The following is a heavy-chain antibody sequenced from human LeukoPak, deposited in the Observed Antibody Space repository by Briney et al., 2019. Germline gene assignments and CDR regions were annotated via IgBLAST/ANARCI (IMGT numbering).Heavy chain of an antibody. V-gene: IGHV3-30*02. CDR2: IRYDGSSK. CDR1: GFTFSSYG. J-gene: IGHJ3*02. CDR3: AKDRPALEEWAFDI. Sequence: PGGSLRLSCAASGFTFSSYGMHWVRQAPGKGLEWVAFIRYDGSSKYYADSVKGRFTISRDNSKNTLYLQMNSLRAEDTAVYYCAKDRPALEEWAFDIWGQGTMVIVSS. D-gene: IGHD2-8*01.